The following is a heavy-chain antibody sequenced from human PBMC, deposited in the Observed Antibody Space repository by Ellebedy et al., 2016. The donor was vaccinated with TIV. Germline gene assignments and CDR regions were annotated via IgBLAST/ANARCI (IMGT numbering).Heavy chain of an antibody. D-gene: IGHD3-10*01. CDR3: AKDPYYGSGYFDL. V-gene: IGHV3-23*01. J-gene: IGHJ2*01. CDR1: GFAFSTHV. Sequence: GGSLRLSXAASGFAFSTHVMNWVRQAPGKGLEWVSSISGRGINTFYEDSVKGRFTISRDNSKNILYLQMNSLRAEDTAVYYCAKDPYYGSGYFDLWGRGTLVTVAS. CDR2: ISGRGINT.